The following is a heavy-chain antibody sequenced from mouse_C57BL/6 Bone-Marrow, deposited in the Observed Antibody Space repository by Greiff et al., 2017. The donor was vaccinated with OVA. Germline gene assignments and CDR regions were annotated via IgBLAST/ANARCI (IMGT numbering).Heavy chain of an antibody. J-gene: IGHJ1*03. CDR1: GFTFSDYG. Sequence: EVKLMESGGGLVKPGGSLKLSCAASGFTFSDYGMHWVRQAPEKGLEWVAYISSGSSTIYYADTVKGRFTISRANAKNTLFLQMTSLRSEDTAMYYCARPYYGNYGWYYDVWGTGTTVTVSS. D-gene: IGHD2-1*01. CDR2: ISSGSSTI. CDR3: ARPYYGNYGWYYDV. V-gene: IGHV5-17*01.